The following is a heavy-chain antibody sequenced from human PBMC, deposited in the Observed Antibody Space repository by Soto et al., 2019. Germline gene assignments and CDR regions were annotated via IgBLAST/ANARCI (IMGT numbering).Heavy chain of an antibody. V-gene: IGHV3-15*07. CDR3: TTDSYITSIIVRFDY. CDR2: VKSKNDGGTT. Sequence: PGGSLRLSCAASGFTFSNAWINWVRQAPGKGLEWVGRVKSKNDGGTTDFAAPVKGKFAISRDDSKNMVCLEMNSLQTEYTAIYYCTTDSYITSIIVRFDYWGHGTLVTVSS. CDR1: GFTFSNAW. J-gene: IGHJ4*01. D-gene: IGHD3-22*01.